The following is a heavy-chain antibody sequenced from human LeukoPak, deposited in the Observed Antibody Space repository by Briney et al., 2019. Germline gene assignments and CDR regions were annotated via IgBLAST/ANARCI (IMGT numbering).Heavy chain of an antibody. D-gene: IGHD3-22*01. J-gene: IGHJ4*02. CDR3: ACVANDTYYQVDY. CDR2: IYYSGST. V-gene: IGHV4-31*03. CDR1: GGSISSGGYY. Sequence: SETLSLTCTVSGGSISSGGYYWRWIRQHPGKGLEWIGYIYYSGSTYYNPSLKSRVTISVDTSKNQFSLKLSSVTAADTAVYYCACVANDTYYQVDYWGQGTLVTVSS.